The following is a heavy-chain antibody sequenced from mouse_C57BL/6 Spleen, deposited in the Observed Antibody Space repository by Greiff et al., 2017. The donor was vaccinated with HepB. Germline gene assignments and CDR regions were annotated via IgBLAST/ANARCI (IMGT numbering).Heavy chain of an antibody. J-gene: IGHJ3*01. V-gene: IGHV1-52*01. D-gene: IGHD2-3*01. CDR2: IDPSDSDT. Sequence: QVQLQQPGAELVRPGSSVKLSCKASGYTFTSYWMPWVKQRPIQGLEWIGNIDPSDSDTHYNQKFKDKATLTVDKSSSTAYMQLSSLTSEDSAVYYCARGDPIYDGYYWFAYWGQGTLVTVSA. CDR3: ARGDPIYDGYYWFAY. CDR1: GYTFTSYW.